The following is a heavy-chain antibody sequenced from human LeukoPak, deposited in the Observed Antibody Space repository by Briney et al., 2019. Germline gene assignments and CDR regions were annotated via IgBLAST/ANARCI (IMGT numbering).Heavy chain of an antibody. J-gene: IGHJ4*02. CDR1: GFTFSSYG. CDR2: IRYDGSKK. V-gene: IGHV3-30*02. CDR3: AKDRDDYFDY. Sequence: GGSLRLSCAASGFTFSSYGMHWVRQAPGKGLEWVAFIRYDGSKKYYADSVKGRFTISRDNSKNTLYLQVNSLRAEDTAIYYCAKDRDDYFDYWGQGTLVTVSS. D-gene: IGHD5-24*01.